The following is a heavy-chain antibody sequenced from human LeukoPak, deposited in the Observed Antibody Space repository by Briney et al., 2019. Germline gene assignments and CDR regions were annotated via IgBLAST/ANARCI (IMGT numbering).Heavy chain of an antibody. CDR3: ARRGAVAGTNGY. CDR2: MNPNSGNT. CDR1: VYTFTSYD. J-gene: IGHJ4*02. V-gene: IGHV1-8*01. Sequence: ASVKVSCKASVYTFTSYDINWVRQATGQGLEWMGWMNPNSGNTGYAQKFQGRVTMTRNTSISTAYMELSSLRSEDTAVYYCARRGAVAGTNGYWGQGTLVTVSS. D-gene: IGHD6-19*01.